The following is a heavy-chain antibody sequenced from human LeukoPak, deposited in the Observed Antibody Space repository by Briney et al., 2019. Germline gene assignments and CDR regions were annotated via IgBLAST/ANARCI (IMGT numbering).Heavy chain of an antibody. V-gene: IGHV3-48*01. CDR2: ISSSSSTI. D-gene: IGHD6-19*01. CDR1: GSTFSSYS. J-gene: IGHJ3*02. CDR3: ARGGWYGQDAFDI. Sequence: PGGSLRLSCAASGSTFSSYSMNWVRQAPGKGREGVSYISSSSSTIYYADAVKGRFTISRDNAKNSLYLQMNSLRAEDTAVYYCARGGWYGQDAFDIWGQGTMVTVSS.